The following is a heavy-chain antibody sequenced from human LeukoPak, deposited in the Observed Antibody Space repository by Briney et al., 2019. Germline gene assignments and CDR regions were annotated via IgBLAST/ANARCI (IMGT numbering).Heavy chain of an antibody. CDR3: TTGNSLGRDGNYFFDF. D-gene: IGHD1-7*01. J-gene: IGHJ4*02. CDR1: GFPFSTIW. V-gene: IGHV3-15*01. CDR2: IKSKTEGGTM. Sequence: GGSLRLSCAASGFPFSTIWMNWVRQAPGKGLEWVGRIKSKTEGGTMDYAAPVKGRFTVSRDDSKNTLYLQMNSLKTEDTAVYYCTTGNSLGRDGNYFFDFWGPGTLVTVSS.